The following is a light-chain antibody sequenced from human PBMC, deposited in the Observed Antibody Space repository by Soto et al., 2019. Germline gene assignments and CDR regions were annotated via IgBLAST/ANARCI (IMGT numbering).Light chain of an antibody. V-gene: IGKV2D-29*02. J-gene: IGKJ5*01. CDR2: EVS. CDR1: QSLLHITGETF. Sequence: DVVMTQTPLSLSVTPGRPASISCKSSQSLLHITGETFLFWYLQKPGQSPQLLIYEVSTRVSGVPDRFSGSGSGTDFTLEISRVETDDVGIYYCMQSTQLPHTVGQGTRLEIK. CDR3: MQSTQLPHT.